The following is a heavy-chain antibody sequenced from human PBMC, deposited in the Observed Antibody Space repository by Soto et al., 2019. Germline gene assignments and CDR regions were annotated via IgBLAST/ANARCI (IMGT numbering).Heavy chain of an antibody. D-gene: IGHD6-13*01. J-gene: IGHJ6*02. CDR1: GYDFTAYD. CDR2: MNPINGAA. CDR3: GRGPSPRAPAGGTPYYYAMDV. Sequence: ASVKVSCKASGYDFTAYDINWVRQASGQGLEWMGWMNPINGAAGGARRFQGRVSMTRNTATGTAYLELTSLRSDDTAVYYCGRGPSPRAPAGGTPYYYAMDVWGQGTTVTVS. V-gene: IGHV1-8*02.